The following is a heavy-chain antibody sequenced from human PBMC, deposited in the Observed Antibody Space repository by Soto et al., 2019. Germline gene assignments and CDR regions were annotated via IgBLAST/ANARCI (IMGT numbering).Heavy chain of an antibody. CDR2: IIPIVGMS. Sequence: QVQLVQSGAEVKKPGSSVKISCTASGGTFNCYTFSWVRQAPGQGLEWVGRIIPIVGMSTSAQRFQGGETFTADKSTTKAYTDLTSLRYDDTAIYDCATSYGSGSTHFDDWGQGTLGSVS. V-gene: IGHV1-69*02. D-gene: IGHD3-10*01. CDR1: GGTFNCYT. CDR3: ATSYGSGSTHFDD. J-gene: IGHJ4*02.